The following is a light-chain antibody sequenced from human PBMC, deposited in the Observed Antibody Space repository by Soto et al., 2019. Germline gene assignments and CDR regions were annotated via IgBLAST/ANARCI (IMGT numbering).Light chain of an antibody. CDR2: MAS. V-gene: IGKV1-5*03. CDR1: QSIGSW. J-gene: IGKJ1*01. CDR3: QQYDSYPRT. Sequence: DIQLTQSPSTLSASVGDRVTITCRASQSIGSWLAWYQQKPGKAPKLLMYMASTLESGVPSRFGGSGSGTEFTLTISGLQPDDFATYHCQQYDSYPRTFGQGTKVDIK.